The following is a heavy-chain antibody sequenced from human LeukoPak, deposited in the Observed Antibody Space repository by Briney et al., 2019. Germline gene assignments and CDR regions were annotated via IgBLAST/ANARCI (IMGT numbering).Heavy chain of an antibody. J-gene: IGHJ4*02. Sequence: ASVKVSCKASGYTFTSYYMHWVRQAPGQGLEWMGIINPSGGSTSYAQKFQGRVTMTRDTSTSTVYMGLSSLRSEDTAVYYCARDPGGAWAVAAAGIDYWGQGTLVTVSS. V-gene: IGHV1-46*01. CDR1: GYTFTSYY. CDR2: INPSGGST. D-gene: IGHD6-13*01. CDR3: ARDPGGAWAVAAAGIDY.